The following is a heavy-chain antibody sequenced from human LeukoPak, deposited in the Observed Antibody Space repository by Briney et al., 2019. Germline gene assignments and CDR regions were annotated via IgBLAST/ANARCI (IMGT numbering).Heavy chain of an antibody. CDR1: GYTFTGYY. Sequence: ASVKVSCKASGYTFTGYYMHWVRQAPGQGLEWMGRINPNSGGTNYAQKFQGRVTMTRDTSISTAYMELSRLRSDDTAVYYCVSYCSGGSCYSAHMDVWGKGTTVTVSS. CDR3: VSYCSGGSCYSAHMDV. V-gene: IGHV1-2*06. J-gene: IGHJ6*03. D-gene: IGHD2-15*01. CDR2: INPNSGGT.